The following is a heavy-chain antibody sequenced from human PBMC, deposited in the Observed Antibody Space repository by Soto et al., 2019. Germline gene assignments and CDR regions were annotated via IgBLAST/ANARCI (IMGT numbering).Heavy chain of an antibody. D-gene: IGHD2-15*01. J-gene: IGHJ6*02. CDR3: ASRGYSLYGMDV. V-gene: IGHV3-7*02. CDR1: GFTFSSDW. Sequence: EVQLVESGGGLVQPGGSLRLSCAASGFTFSSDWMSWVRQAPGKGLEWVANIKQDGSEKYYVDSVKGRFTISRDNAKNSLYQQMNSLRAEDTAVYYCASRGYSLYGMDVWGQGSTVTVS. CDR2: IKQDGSEK.